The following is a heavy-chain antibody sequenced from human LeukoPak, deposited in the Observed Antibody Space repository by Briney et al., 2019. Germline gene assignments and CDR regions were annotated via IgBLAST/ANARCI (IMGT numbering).Heavy chain of an antibody. J-gene: IGHJ4*02. CDR3: STLMVRGIINI. CDR2: IQSKTDGGTI. D-gene: IGHD3-10*01. V-gene: IGHV3-15*01. Sequence: PGGSLRLSCAASGFTFSNAWMSWVRQAQGNGLEWVGRIQSKTDGGTIEYAAPVKGRFSISRDDSKTTLFLQMNSLKTEDTGVYYCSTLMVRGIINIWGQGTLVTVSS. CDR1: GFTFSNAW.